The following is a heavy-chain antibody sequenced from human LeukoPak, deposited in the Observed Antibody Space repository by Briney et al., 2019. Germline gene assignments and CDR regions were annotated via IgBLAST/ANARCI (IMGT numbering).Heavy chain of an antibody. CDR3: ARGSQLWLGFDY. Sequence: GGSLRLSCAASGFTFSSYAMHWVRQAPGKGLEWVAVISYDGSNKYYADSVKGRFTISRDNSKNTLYLQMNSLRAEDTAVYYCARGSQLWLGFDYWGQGTLVTVSS. J-gene: IGHJ4*02. V-gene: IGHV3-30*14. CDR1: GFTFSSYA. CDR2: ISYDGSNK. D-gene: IGHD5-18*01.